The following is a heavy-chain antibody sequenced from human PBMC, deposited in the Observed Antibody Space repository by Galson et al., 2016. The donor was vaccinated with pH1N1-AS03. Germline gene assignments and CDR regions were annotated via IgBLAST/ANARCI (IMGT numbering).Heavy chain of an antibody. V-gene: IGHV2-5*08. J-gene: IGHJ3*02. CDR2: IYWDDDK. CDR3: YSSSWDDAFDI. D-gene: IGHD6-13*01. CDR1: RFSLTTNEMR. Sequence: PALVKPTQTLTLTCTFSRFSLTTNEMRVGWIRQPPGKALEWLALIYWDDDKRYNSALKSRLTITKDTSKNQVVLIMTNMDSVDTATYYCYSSSWDDAFDIWGQGTMVTVSS.